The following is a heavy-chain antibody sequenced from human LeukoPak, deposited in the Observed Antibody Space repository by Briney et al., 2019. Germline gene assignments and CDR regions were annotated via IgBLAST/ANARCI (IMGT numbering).Heavy chain of an antibody. D-gene: IGHD6-6*01. V-gene: IGHV3-30*03. Sequence: PGRSLRLSCAASGFTFSTYGMHWVRQAPGKGLEWVAVISYDGSNKYYADSVKGRFTISRDNSKNTLYLEMNSLRAEDTAVYYCARGRFPSIAAREGYYGMDVWGQGTTVTVSS. CDR2: ISYDGSNK. J-gene: IGHJ6*02. CDR3: ARGRFPSIAAREGYYGMDV. CDR1: GFTFSTYG.